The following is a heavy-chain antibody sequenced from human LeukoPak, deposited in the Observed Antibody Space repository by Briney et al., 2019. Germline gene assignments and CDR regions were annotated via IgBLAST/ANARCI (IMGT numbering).Heavy chain of an antibody. CDR2: MNPNSGNT. CDR3: ARAFRQDFWSGYYYYYYMDV. Sequence: GASVKVSCKASGYTFTSYDINWVRQATGQGLEWMGWMNPNSGNTGYAQKFQGRVTITRNTSISTAYMELSSLRSEDTAVYYCARAFRQDFWSGYYYYYYMDVWGKGTTVTVSS. CDR1: GYTFTSYD. D-gene: IGHD3-3*01. V-gene: IGHV1-8*03. J-gene: IGHJ6*03.